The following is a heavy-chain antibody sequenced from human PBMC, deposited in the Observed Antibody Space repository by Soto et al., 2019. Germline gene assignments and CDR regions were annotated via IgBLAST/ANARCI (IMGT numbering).Heavy chain of an antibody. D-gene: IGHD3-3*01. V-gene: IGHV3-48*03. CDR3: ARDWNFWTDYYRSDAFDL. Sequence: ASGFTFSSYEMNWVRQAPGKGPEWLSYISSYGTTIYYADSVKGRFTISRDNAKDSLFLQLNSLRVEDTAVYYCARDWNFWTDYYRSDAFDLWGQGTMVTVSS. J-gene: IGHJ3*01. CDR1: GFTFSSYE. CDR2: ISSYGTTI.